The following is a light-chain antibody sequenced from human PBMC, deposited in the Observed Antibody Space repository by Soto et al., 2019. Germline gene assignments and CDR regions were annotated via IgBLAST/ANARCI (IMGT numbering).Light chain of an antibody. Sequence: EIVLTQSPVTLSLSPGERATLSCRASQSVSSYLAWYQQKPGQAPRILIYDASNRATGIPARFSGSGSGTDFTLTISSLEPEDFAVYYCQQRSNWPATFGGGTKVEIK. CDR2: DAS. J-gene: IGKJ4*01. CDR3: QQRSNWPAT. CDR1: QSVSSY. V-gene: IGKV3-11*01.